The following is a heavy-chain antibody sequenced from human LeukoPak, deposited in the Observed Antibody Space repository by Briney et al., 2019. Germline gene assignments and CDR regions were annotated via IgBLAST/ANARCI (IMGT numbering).Heavy chain of an antibody. CDR2: IYSSGST. CDR3: TRDSGSWTVDY. J-gene: IGHJ4*02. D-gene: IGHD1-26*01. Sequence: SETLSLTCTVSGGSISSYYWSWIRQPPGKGLEWIGYIYSSGSTNYNPSLKSRITISVDTSKNQFSLKLSSVTAADTAVYYCTRDSGSWTVDYWGQGTLVTVSS. V-gene: IGHV4-4*08. CDR1: GGSISSYY.